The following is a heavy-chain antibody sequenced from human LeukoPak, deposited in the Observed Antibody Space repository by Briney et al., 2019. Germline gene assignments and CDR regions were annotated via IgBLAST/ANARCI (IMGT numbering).Heavy chain of an antibody. Sequence: PGGSLRLSCAASGFTFSSYGMHWVRQAPGKGLEWVAVISYDGSNKYYADSVKGRFTISRDNSKNTLYLQMNSLRAEDTAVYYCAKVSGYSSSWTDYYYYGMDVCGQGTTVTVSS. V-gene: IGHV3-30*18. CDR3: AKVSGYSSSWTDYYYYGMDV. CDR1: GFTFSSYG. J-gene: IGHJ6*02. D-gene: IGHD6-13*01. CDR2: ISYDGSNK.